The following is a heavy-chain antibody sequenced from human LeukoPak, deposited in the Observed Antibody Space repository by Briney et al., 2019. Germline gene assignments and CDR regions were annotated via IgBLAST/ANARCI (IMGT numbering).Heavy chain of an antibody. CDR3: AKGVIAVAGTSGFDC. Sequence: GGSLRLSCVASGFTFSSYAMSWVRQAPGKGLEWVSAISGSGGSTYYADSVKGRFTISRDNSKNTLYLQMNSLRAEDTAVYYCAKGVIAVAGTSGFDCWGQGTLVTVSS. D-gene: IGHD6-19*01. CDR1: GFTFSSYA. CDR2: ISGSGGST. J-gene: IGHJ4*02. V-gene: IGHV3-23*01.